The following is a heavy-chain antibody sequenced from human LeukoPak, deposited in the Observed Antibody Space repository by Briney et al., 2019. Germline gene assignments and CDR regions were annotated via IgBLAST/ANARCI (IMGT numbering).Heavy chain of an antibody. Sequence: TGGSLRLSCAASGFTFSSYGMHWVRQAPGKGLEWVAVISYDGSNKYYADSVKGRFTISRDNSKNTLYLQMNSLRAEDTAVYYCAKEGLAYCGGDCYPSGGMDVWGQGTTVTVSS. CDR3: AKEGLAYCGGDCYPSGGMDV. D-gene: IGHD2-21*02. CDR2: ISYDGSNK. J-gene: IGHJ6*02. CDR1: GFTFSSYG. V-gene: IGHV3-30*18.